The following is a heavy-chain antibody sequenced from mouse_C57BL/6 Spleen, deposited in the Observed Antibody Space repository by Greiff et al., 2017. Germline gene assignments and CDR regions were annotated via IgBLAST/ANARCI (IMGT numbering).Heavy chain of an antibody. V-gene: IGHV1-66*01. CDR2: IYPGSGNT. D-gene: IGHD2-1*01. CDR3: AREGIYYGTRYFDV. CDR1: GYSFTSYY. J-gene: IGHJ1*03. Sequence: VQLQQSGPELVKPGASVKISCKASGYSFTSYYIHWVKQRPGQGLEWIGWIYPGSGNTKYNEKFKGKATLTADTSSSTAYMQLSSLTSEDSAVYYCAREGIYYGTRYFDVWGTGTTVTVSS.